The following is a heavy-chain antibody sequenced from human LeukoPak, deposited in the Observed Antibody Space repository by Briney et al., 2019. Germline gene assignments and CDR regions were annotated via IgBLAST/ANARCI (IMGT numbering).Heavy chain of an antibody. CDR1: GFTFNSYA. J-gene: IGHJ4*02. D-gene: IGHD3-22*01. CDR2: ISYDGGNI. CDR3: ARVSGGSGYYHVDY. Sequence: GGSLRLSCAASGFTFNSYAMEWVRQAPGKGLEWVAVISYDGGNIYYADSVKSRFTISRDNTKNTLYLQVNNLRAEDTALYYCARVSGGSGYYHVDYWGQGTLVTVSS. V-gene: IGHV3-30*14.